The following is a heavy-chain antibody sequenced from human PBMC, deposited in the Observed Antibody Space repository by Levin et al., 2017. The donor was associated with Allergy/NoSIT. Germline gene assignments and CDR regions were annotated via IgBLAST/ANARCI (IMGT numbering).Heavy chain of an antibody. CDR2: MYNSGST. CDR1: GGSISGYY. CDR3: ARDRTITASGQTYYYGMDV. D-gene: IGHD6-13*01. J-gene: IGHJ6*02. V-gene: IGHV4-59*01. Sequence: TSETLSLTCTVSGGSISGYYWSWIRQPPGKGLEWIGYMYNSGSTKYNPSLKSRVTISVDTSKNQFSLKLNSVTAADAAVYYCARDRTITASGQTYYYGMDVWGQGTTVTVSS.